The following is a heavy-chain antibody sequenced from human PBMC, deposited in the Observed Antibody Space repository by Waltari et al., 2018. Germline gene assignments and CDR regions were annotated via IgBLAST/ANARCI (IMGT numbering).Heavy chain of an antibody. Sequence: EVQLLESGGGLVQPGGSLRLSCAASGFTFSSYAMSWVRQAPGKGLEWVSAIRGSGGSKYYADSVKGRFTISRDNSKNTLYLQMNSLRAEDTAVYYCATYYYDSSGYYYPSAFDIWGQGTMVTVSS. D-gene: IGHD3-22*01. CDR2: IRGSGGSK. J-gene: IGHJ3*02. CDR3: ATYYYDSSGYYYPSAFDI. V-gene: IGHV3-23*01. CDR1: GFTFSSYA.